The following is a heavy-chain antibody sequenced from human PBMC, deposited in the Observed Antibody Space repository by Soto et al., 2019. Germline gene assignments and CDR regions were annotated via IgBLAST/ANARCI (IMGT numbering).Heavy chain of an antibody. CDR3: AKDGPGVWGPTH. J-gene: IGHJ4*02. Sequence: GSLRLSCAASGFTFSSYGMHWVRQAPGKGLEWVAVISYDGSNKYYADSVKGRFTISRDNSKNTLYLQMNSLRAEDTAVYYCAKDGPGVWGPTHWGQGTLVTVSS. V-gene: IGHV3-30*18. CDR1: GFTFSSYG. D-gene: IGHD3-16*01. CDR2: ISYDGSNK.